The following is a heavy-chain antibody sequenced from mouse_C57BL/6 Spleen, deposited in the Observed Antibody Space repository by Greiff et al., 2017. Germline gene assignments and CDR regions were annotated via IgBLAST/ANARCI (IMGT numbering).Heavy chain of an antibody. V-gene: IGHV1-55*01. CDR3: ARRYYGSSYD. CDR1: GYTFTSYW. J-gene: IGHJ2*01. D-gene: IGHD1-1*01. CDR2: IYPGSGST. Sequence: QVQLQQPGAELVKPGASVKMSCKASGYTFTSYWITWVKQRPGQGLEWIGDIYPGSGSTNYNEKFKSKATLTVDTSSRTAYMQLSSLTSEDSAVYYCARRYYGSSYDWGQGTTLTVSA.